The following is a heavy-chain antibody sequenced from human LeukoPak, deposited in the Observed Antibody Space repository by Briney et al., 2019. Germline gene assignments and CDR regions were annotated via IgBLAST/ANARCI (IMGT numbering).Heavy chain of an antibody. J-gene: IGHJ6*02. CDR2: IYYSGST. D-gene: IGHD2-15*01. CDR3: ARLPIVVVGRYYYYGMDV. V-gene: IGHV4-59*08. CDR1: GGSISSYY. Sequence: SETLSLTCTVSGGSISSYYWSWIRQPPGKGLEWIGYIYYSGSTNYNPSLKSRVTISVDTSKNQFSLKLSSVTAADTAVYYCARLPIVVVGRYYYYGMDVWGQGTTVTVSS.